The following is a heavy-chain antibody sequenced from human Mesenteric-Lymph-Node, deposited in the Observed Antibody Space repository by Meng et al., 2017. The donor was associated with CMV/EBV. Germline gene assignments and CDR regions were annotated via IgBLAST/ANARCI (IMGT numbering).Heavy chain of an antibody. CDR3: ARDLESEQRDYGLDV. CDR1: GDSVSGGSYY. V-gene: IGHV4-61*01. Sequence: SETLSLTCTVSGDSVSGGSYYWTWIRQAPGKGLEWIGYIYNSVSTNYNPSLKSRVTISVDTSKNQFSLKLTSVTAADTAVYYCARDLESEQRDYGLDVWGQGTTVTVSS. D-gene: IGHD4/OR15-4a*01. CDR2: IYNSVST. J-gene: IGHJ6*02.